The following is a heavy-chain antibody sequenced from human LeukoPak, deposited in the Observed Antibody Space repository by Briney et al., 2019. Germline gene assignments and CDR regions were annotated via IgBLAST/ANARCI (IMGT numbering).Heavy chain of an antibody. Sequence: SETLSLTCTVSGGSISRYYWSWIRQPAGKGLEWIGRIYTSDSTNYNPSLKSRVTMSVDTSKNQFSLKLNSVTAADTAVYYCARETNSSSWRALDYWGQGTLVTVSS. J-gene: IGHJ4*02. CDR2: IYTSDST. D-gene: IGHD6-13*01. CDR1: GGSISRYY. V-gene: IGHV4-4*07. CDR3: ARETNSSSWRALDY.